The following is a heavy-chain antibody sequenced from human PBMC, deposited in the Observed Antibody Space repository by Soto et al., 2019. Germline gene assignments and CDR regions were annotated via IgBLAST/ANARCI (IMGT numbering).Heavy chain of an antibody. CDR3: AKGPSSQWLGYYYYYGMDV. J-gene: IGHJ6*02. V-gene: IGHV3-30*18. Sequence: GGSLRLSCAASGFTFSSYGMHWVRQAPGKGLEWVAVISYDGSNKYYADSVKGRFTISRDNSKNTLYLQMNSLRAEDTAVYYCAKGPSSQWLGYYYYYGMDVWGQGATVTVSS. CDR1: GFTFSSYG. CDR2: ISYDGSNK. D-gene: IGHD6-19*01.